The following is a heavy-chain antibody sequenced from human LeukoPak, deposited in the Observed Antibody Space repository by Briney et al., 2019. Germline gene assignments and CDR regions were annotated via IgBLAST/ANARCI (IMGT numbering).Heavy chain of an antibody. V-gene: IGHV1-69*04. CDR2: IIPILNIP. CDR1: GGTFSSDA. Sequence: SVKISCKASGGTFSSDAFSWVRQAPGQGLEWMGRIIPILNIPNFAQKFEGRVTITADKSTTTVYMELRSLRSEDTAMYYCARDQPRAKFLDYWGQGSLVTVSS. CDR3: ARDQPRAKFLDY. J-gene: IGHJ4*02.